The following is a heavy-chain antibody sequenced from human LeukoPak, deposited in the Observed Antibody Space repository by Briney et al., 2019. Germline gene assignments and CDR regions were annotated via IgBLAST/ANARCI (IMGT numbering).Heavy chain of an antibody. D-gene: IGHD6-13*01. CDR3: AESGIEAAGSLVYFDY. Sequence: GGSLRLSCAASGFTFSSYGMHWVRQAPGKGLECVAIISYDGSNKYYTDSVKGRFTISRDNSKNTLYLQMNSLRAEDTAVYYCAESGIEAAGSLVYFDYWGQGTLVTASS. J-gene: IGHJ4*02. V-gene: IGHV3-30*18. CDR2: ISYDGSNK. CDR1: GFTFSSYG.